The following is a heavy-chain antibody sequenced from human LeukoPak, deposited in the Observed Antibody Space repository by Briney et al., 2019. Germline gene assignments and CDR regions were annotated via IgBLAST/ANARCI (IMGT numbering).Heavy chain of an antibody. V-gene: IGHV3-21*01. CDR1: GFTFSSYS. CDR2: ISSSSSYI. Sequence: PGGSLRLSCAASGFTFSSYSMNWVRQAPGKGLEWVSSISSSSSYIYYADSVKGRFTISRDNAKNSLYLQMNSLRAEDTAVYYCARGLTMVRGAYYFDYWGQGTLVTVSS. D-gene: IGHD3-10*01. CDR3: ARGLTMVRGAYYFDY. J-gene: IGHJ4*02.